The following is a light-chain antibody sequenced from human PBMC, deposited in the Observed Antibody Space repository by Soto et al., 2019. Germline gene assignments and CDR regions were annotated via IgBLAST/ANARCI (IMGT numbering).Light chain of an antibody. V-gene: IGKV3-20*01. CDR2: GAS. CDR3: QQYGSIPFT. J-gene: IGKJ3*01. CDR1: QSVSNNY. Sequence: EIVLTQSPCTLSLSPGERATLSCRASQSVSNNYLAWYQQKPGQAPRLLISGASSRATGIPDRFSGSGSGTDFTLTISRLAPEDFAVYYCQQYGSIPFTFGPGTKVDIK.